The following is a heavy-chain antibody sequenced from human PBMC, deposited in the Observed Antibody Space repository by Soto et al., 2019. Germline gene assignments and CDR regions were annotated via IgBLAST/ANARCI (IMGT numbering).Heavy chain of an antibody. D-gene: IGHD6-19*01. Sequence: TGGSLRLSCAASGFTFSSYTMSWVRQAPGKGLEWVSAISGSGGSTYYADSVKGRLTISRDNSKNTLHLQMNSLRAEDTAVYYCAKSRSGWYLIFDYWGQGTLVTVSS. CDR2: ISGSGGST. V-gene: IGHV3-23*01. CDR3: AKSRSGWYLIFDY. J-gene: IGHJ4*02. CDR1: GFTFSSYT.